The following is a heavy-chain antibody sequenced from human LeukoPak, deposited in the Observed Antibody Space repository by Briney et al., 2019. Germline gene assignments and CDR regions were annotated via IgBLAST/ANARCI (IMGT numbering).Heavy chain of an antibody. J-gene: IGHJ4*02. CDR1: GDSISPYY. CDR2: VFYTGST. V-gene: IGHV4-59*01. D-gene: IGHD1-26*01. CDR3: ASTRSGYSTLGY. Sequence: PSETLSLTCTVSGDSISPYYWSWIRQPPGGGLEWIGYVFYTGSTNYNPSLKSRVTISVDTSRNQFSLKLTSVTAADTAVYYCASTRSGYSTLGYWGKGTLVTVSS.